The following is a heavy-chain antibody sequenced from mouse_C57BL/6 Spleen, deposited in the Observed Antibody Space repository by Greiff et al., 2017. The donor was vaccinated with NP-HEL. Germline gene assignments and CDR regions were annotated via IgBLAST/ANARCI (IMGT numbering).Heavy chain of an antibody. D-gene: IGHD1-1*01. CDR1: GFTFSDYG. J-gene: IGHJ3*01. CDR3: ARGGSSYAWFAY. V-gene: IGHV5-17*01. CDR2: ISSGSSTI. Sequence: DVHLVESGGGLVKPGGSLKLSCAASGFTFSDYGMHWVRQAPEKGLEWVAYISSGSSTIYYADTVKGRFTISRDNAKNTLFLQMTSLRSEDTAMYYCARGGSSYAWFAYWGQGTLVTVSA.